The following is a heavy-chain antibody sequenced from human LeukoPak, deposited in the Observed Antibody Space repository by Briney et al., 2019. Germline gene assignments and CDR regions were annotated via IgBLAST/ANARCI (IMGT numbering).Heavy chain of an antibody. V-gene: IGHV3-30*04. CDR2: ISYDGSNK. D-gene: IGHD1-26*01. CDR3: ARSPGILGTNYFDY. Sequence: GGSLRLYCAASGFTFSSYAMHWVRQAPGKGLEWVAVISYDGSNKNYADSVKGRFTISGDNSKNTLYLQMNSVRAEDTSVYYCARSPGILGTNYFDYWGQGTLVTVSS. CDR1: GFTFSSYA. J-gene: IGHJ4*02.